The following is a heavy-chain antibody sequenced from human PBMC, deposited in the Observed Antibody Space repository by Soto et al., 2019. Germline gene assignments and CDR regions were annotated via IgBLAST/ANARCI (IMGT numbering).Heavy chain of an antibody. J-gene: IGHJ4*01. V-gene: IGHV1-46*03. Sequence: ASVKVSCKASGYIFTNYYIHWVRQAPGQGLEWMGIINLSADRTSYAQKFQGRFTVTMDTSTSTVYMELGSLRSEDTAVYYCVRDPSGGYRSFDYWGQGTLVTVSS. CDR3: VRDPSGGYRSFDY. CDR1: GYIFTNYY. CDR2: INLSADRT. D-gene: IGHD3-22*01.